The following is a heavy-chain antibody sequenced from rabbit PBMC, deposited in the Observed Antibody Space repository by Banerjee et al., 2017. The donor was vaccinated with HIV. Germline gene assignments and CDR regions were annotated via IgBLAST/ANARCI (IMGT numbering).Heavy chain of an antibody. V-gene: IGHV1S43*01. J-gene: IGHJ4*01. CDR2: IYSSSSNT. D-gene: IGHD3-3*01. Sequence: QEQLEESGGGLVKSEGSLTLTCKASGFDLSSYYYMCWVRQAPGKGLELIACIYSSSSNTWYASWVNGRFTISRSTSLNTVTLQMTSLTAADTATYFCAGSLVDNANLWGPGTLVTVS. CDR1: GFDLSSYYY. CDR3: AGSLVDNANL.